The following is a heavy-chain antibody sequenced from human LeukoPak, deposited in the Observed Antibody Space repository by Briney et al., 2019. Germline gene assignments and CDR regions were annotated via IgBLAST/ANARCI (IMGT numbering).Heavy chain of an antibody. CDR1: GGSISSYY. J-gene: IGHJ4*02. Sequence: SETLSLTCTVTGGSISSYYWSWIRQPPGKGLEWIGYIYYSGSTNYNPSLKSRVTISVDTSKNQFSLKLSSVTAADTAVYYCARTHYDFWSGPPICWGQGTLVTVSS. CDR2: IYYSGST. CDR3: ARTHYDFWSGPPIC. V-gene: IGHV4-59*08. D-gene: IGHD3-3*01.